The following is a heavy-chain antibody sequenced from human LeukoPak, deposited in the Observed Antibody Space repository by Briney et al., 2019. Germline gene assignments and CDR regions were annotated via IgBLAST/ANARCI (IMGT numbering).Heavy chain of an antibody. CDR1: GGSISSSS. J-gene: IGHJ4*02. Sequence: QSSETLSLTCTVSGGSISSSSYYWGWIRQAPGKGLEWVAVISYDGSNKYHADSVKGRFTISRDNSRTTLYLQMNSLRAEDTAVYYCAKDKQQLHASRMFDYWGQGTLVTVSS. D-gene: IGHD6-13*01. V-gene: IGHV3-30*18. CDR3: AKDKQQLHASRMFDY. CDR2: ISYDGSNK.